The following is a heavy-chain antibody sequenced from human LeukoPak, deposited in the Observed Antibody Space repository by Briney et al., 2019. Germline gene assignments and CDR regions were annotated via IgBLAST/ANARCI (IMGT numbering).Heavy chain of an antibody. Sequence: PGGSLALPCAASGFTFSSYWMHWVRQAPGKGLVWVSRINSDGSSTSYADSVKGRFTISRDNAKNTLYLQMNSLRAEDTAVYYCARSTYYDILTGYYFAYWGQGTLVTVSS. V-gene: IGHV3-74*01. CDR1: GFTFSSYW. CDR3: ARSTYYDILTGYYFAY. J-gene: IGHJ4*02. CDR2: INSDGSST. D-gene: IGHD3-9*01.